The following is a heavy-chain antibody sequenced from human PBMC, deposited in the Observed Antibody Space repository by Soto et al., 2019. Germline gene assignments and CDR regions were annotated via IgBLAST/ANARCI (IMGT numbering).Heavy chain of an antibody. J-gene: IGHJ4*02. Sequence: EVELVESGGGLVQPGGSLRLSCAASGFTFSTYRMHWVRQAPGKGLEWVSRVSSDGRTTHYADSVKGRFTISRDNAKNTLYLQMDSLRAEDTAVYHCATGHSSDWWYTLAHWGQGILVTVSP. D-gene: IGHD2-8*02. CDR2: VSSDGRTT. V-gene: IGHV3-74*01. CDR3: ATGHSSDWWYTLAH. CDR1: GFTFSTYR.